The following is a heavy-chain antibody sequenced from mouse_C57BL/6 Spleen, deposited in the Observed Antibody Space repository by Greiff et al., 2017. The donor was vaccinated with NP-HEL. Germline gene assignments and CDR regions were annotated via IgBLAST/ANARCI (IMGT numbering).Heavy chain of an antibody. V-gene: IGHV5-9-1*02. D-gene: IGHD1-1*01. CDR2: ISSGGDYI. Sequence: EVKLMESGEGLVKPGGSLKLSCAASGFTFSSYAMSWVRQTPEKRLEWVAYISSGGDYIYYADTVKGRFTISRDNARNTLYLQMSSLKSEDTAMYYCTRITTVDPFDYWGQGTTLTVSS. CDR1: GFTFSSYA. CDR3: TRITTVDPFDY. J-gene: IGHJ2*01.